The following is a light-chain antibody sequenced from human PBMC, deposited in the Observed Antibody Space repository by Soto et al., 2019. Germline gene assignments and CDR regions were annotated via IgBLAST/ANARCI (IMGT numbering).Light chain of an antibody. CDR3: QQYGASPYT. CDR1: QSLSSSY. V-gene: IGKV3-20*01. CDR2: GAA. Sequence: DIVLTQSPGTLSLSPGERATLSCRASQSLSSSYLAWYQQKPGQAPRLLIYGAASRATGIPGRFSGSGSGTDFTLTISRLDPEDSAVYYCQQYGASPYTFGHGTKLEIK. J-gene: IGKJ2*01.